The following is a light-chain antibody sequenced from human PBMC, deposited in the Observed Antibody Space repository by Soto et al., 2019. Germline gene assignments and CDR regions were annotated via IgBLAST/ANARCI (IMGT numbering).Light chain of an antibody. CDR1: SSDVGGYNY. Sequence: QSALTQPASVSGSPGQSITISCTGTSSDVGGYNYVSWYQQHPGKAPKLMICEVNNRPSGVSSRFSGSKSGNTASLTISGLQAEGEADYYCSSYTSSSTRVFGGGTKVTVL. J-gene: IGLJ3*02. CDR2: EVN. CDR3: SSYTSSSTRV. V-gene: IGLV2-14*01.